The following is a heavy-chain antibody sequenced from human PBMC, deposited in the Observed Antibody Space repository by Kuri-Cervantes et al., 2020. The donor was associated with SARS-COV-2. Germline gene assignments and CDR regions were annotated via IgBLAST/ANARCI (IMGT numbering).Heavy chain of an antibody. CDR2: ISYDGSNK. CDR1: GFTFSSYG. Sequence: GGSLRLSCAASGFTFSSYGMHWVRQAPGKGLEWVANISYDGSNKDYADSVKGRFTISRDTSKNTLFLQSSILRAEDTTVYYCAKEIDIVVVPAAPYYYYGMDVWGQGTTVTVSS. D-gene: IGHD2-2*01. J-gene: IGHJ6*02. V-gene: IGHV3-30*18. CDR3: AKEIDIVVVPAAPYYYYGMDV.